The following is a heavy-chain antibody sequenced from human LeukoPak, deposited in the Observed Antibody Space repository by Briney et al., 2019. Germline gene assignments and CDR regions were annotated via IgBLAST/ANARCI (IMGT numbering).Heavy chain of an antibody. CDR1: GYTFTSYD. CDR3: ARGNKITIFGVVTHNWFDP. V-gene: IGHV1-8*01. Sequence: ASVKVSCKASGYTFTSYDINWVRQAPGQGLEWMGWMNPNSGNTGYAQKFQGRVTMTRNTSISTAYMELSSLRSEDTAVYYCARGNKITIFGVVTHNWFDPWGQGTLVTVSS. CDR2: MNPNSGNT. D-gene: IGHD3-3*01. J-gene: IGHJ5*02.